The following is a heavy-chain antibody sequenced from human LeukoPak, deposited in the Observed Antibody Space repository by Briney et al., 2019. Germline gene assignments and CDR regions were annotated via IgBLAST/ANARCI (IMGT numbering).Heavy chain of an antibody. V-gene: IGHV4-39*02. J-gene: IGHJ5*02. Sequence: SETLSLTCTVSGGSFSTTSDYWGWIRQPPGKGLEWIGTFYFSGSTYYNPSLKSRVTISVDTSKNQFSLQLNSVTPEDTAVYYCAREVAAAGLNGEFNWFDPWGQGTLVTVSS. CDR2: FYFSGST. D-gene: IGHD6-13*01. CDR3: AREVAAAGLNGEFNWFDP. CDR1: GGSFSTTSDY.